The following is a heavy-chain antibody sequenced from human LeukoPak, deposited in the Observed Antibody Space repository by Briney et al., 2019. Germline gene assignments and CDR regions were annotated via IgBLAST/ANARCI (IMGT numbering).Heavy chain of an antibody. J-gene: IGHJ6*03. CDR1: GYTFTSYD. CDR3: ARGPSSSYYYYYYMDV. Sequence: ASVKVSCKASGYTFTSYDINWVRQATGQGLEWMGWMNPNSGNTGYAQKFQGRVTITRNTSISTAYMELSSLRSEDTAVYYCARGPSSSYYYYYYMDVWGKGTTVTVSS. CDR2: MNPNSGNT. D-gene: IGHD6-6*01. V-gene: IGHV1-8*03.